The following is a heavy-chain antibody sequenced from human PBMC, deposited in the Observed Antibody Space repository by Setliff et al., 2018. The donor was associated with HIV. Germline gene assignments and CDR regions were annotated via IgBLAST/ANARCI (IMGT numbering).Heavy chain of an antibody. D-gene: IGHD2-15*01. CDR2: IYSSGST. CDR1: GGSISSYY. Sequence: PSETLSLTCSVAGGSISSYYWSWIRQPPGKGLECIGYIYSSGSTNYNPSLKSRVTISVDTSKNQLSLKLRSVTAADTAVYYCARHLRPRGVAVSDAFDIWGQGTMVTVSS. V-gene: IGHV4-59*08. CDR3: ARHLRPRGVAVSDAFDI. J-gene: IGHJ3*02.